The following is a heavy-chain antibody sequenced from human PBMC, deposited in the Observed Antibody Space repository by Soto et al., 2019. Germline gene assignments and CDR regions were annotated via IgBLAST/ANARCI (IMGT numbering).Heavy chain of an antibody. CDR3: ARDGGYCSSTSCSPDYYYYYGMDV. V-gene: IGHV1-69*13. CDR2: IVPIFGTA. Sequence: SVKVSCKASGGTFSSYAISWVRQAPGQGLEWMGGIVPIFGTANYAQKFQGRVTITADESTSTAYMELSSLRSEDTAVYYCARDGGYCSSTSCSPDYYYYYGMDVWGQGTTVTVSS. D-gene: IGHD2-2*01. CDR1: GGTFSSYA. J-gene: IGHJ6*02.